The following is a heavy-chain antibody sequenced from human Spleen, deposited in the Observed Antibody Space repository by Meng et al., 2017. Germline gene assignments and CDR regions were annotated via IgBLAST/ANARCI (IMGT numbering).Heavy chain of an antibody. V-gene: IGHV3-48*03. Sequence: GESLKISCAASAFSFSSYEMNWVRQAPRKGLEWVSFISGGGNTIYYADSVKGRFIISRDNAKNSLYLQMNSLRVDDTAVYYCTTDLPFTEGGVITTWGQGTLVTVSS. CDR2: ISGGGNTI. CDR1: AFSFSSYE. CDR3: TTDLPFTEGGVITT. J-gene: IGHJ5*02. D-gene: IGHD3-16*02.